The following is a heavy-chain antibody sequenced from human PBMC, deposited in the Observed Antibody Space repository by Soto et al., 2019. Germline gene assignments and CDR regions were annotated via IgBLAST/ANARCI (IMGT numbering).Heavy chain of an antibody. V-gene: IGHV4-39*01. CDR3: ACIFSGGYGYGFYYYGIDV. CDR2: IYYSGST. CDR1: YGYFSDYY. D-gene: IGHD5-18*01. Sequence: SQTQRLSYAVDYGYFSDYYCGWILQPPEKGQERIGSIYYSGSTYYNPSLKRRVTISVDTSKNQFSLKLSSVTAADTAVYYCACIFSGGYGYGFYYYGIDVWGQGTTVTVSS. J-gene: IGHJ6*02.